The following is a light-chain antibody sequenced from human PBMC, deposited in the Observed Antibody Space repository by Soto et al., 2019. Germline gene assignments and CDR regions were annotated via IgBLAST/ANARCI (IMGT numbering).Light chain of an antibody. CDR1: SSDVGNSIY. Sequence: QSALTQPASVSGSPGQSITISCTGSSSDVGNSIYVSWYQHHPGKAPKLMIYDVTNRPSGVSDRFSGSKSGNTASLTIAGLRAEDEADYYCISSTTSGTRVFGGGTKLTVL. CDR3: ISSTTSGTRV. CDR2: DVT. J-gene: IGLJ2*01. V-gene: IGLV2-14*03.